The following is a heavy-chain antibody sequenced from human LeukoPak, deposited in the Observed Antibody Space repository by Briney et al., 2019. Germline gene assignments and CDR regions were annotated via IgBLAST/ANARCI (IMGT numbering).Heavy chain of an antibody. V-gene: IGHV3-43*01. J-gene: IGHJ4*02. Sequence: GGSLRLSCAASEFTFDDYSMHWVRQAPGKGLEWVSLISWDGGTTYYADSVKGRFTISRDNAKNSLYLQMNSLRAEDTAVYYCARFEGGNDYWGQGTLVTVSS. CDR1: EFTFDDYS. D-gene: IGHD3-16*01. CDR3: ARFEGGNDY. CDR2: ISWDGGTT.